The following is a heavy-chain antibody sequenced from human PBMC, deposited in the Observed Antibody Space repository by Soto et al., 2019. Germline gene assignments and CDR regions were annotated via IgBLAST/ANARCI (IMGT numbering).Heavy chain of an antibody. J-gene: IGHJ4*02. D-gene: IGHD1-1*01. Sequence: ASVKVSCKASGCTFTSYYMHWVRQAPGQGLEWMGIINPSGGSTSYAQKFQGRVTMTRDTSTSTVYMELSSLRSEDTAVYYCARAFTTRGPGYWGQGTLVTVSS. CDR3: ARAFTTRGPGY. CDR1: GCTFTSYY. V-gene: IGHV1-46*01. CDR2: INPSGGST.